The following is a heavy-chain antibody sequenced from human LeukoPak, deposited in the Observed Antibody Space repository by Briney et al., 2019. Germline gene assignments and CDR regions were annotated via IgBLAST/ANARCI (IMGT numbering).Heavy chain of an antibody. CDR1: GFTFSSYE. CDR3: AREKIAQCDYFDY. D-gene: IGHD6-13*01. Sequence: QSGGSLRLCCAASGFTFSSYEMNWVRQAPGKGLEWVSYISNSCGIIYYADSVKGGFTISRDNAKNSLYLQMNSLRAEDTAVYYCAREKIAQCDYFDYWGQGTLVTVSS. J-gene: IGHJ4*02. V-gene: IGHV3-48*03. CDR2: ISNSCGII.